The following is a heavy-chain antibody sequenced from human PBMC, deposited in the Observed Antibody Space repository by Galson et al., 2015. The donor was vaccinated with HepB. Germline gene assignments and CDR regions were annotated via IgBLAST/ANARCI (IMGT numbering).Heavy chain of an antibody. Sequence: SLRLSCAASGFTFSSYAMSWVRQAPGKGLEWVSAISGSGGTIYYADSVKGRFTISRDNAKNSLYLQMNSLRAEDTAVYYCARDSGDRLSSWYPYYDYWGQGTLVTVSS. CDR1: GFTFSSYA. CDR2: ISGSGGTI. D-gene: IGHD6-13*01. CDR3: ARDSGDRLSSWYPYYDY. V-gene: IGHV3-23*01. J-gene: IGHJ4*02.